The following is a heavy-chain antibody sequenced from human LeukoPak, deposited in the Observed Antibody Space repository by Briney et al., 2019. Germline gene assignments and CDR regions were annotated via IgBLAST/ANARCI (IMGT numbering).Heavy chain of an antibody. Sequence: PSETLSLTCTVSGGFINHYHWSWIRQPAGKGLEWIGRIHTSGSTKYNPSLKSRVTMSLDTSKNQFSLKLSSVTAADTAVYYCARLADPWGQGTLVTVSS. V-gene: IGHV4-4*07. CDR1: GGFINHYH. J-gene: IGHJ5*02. CDR2: IHTSGST. CDR3: ARLADP.